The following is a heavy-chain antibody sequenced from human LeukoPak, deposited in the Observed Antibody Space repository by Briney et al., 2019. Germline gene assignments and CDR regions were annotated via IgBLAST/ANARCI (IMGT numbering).Heavy chain of an antibody. D-gene: IGHD6-6*01. CDR1: EFTFDDYA. CDR3: AIDIDRYRSSSDFIDY. Sequence: PGGSLRLSCAASEFTFDDYAMHWVRQAPGKGLEWVSGISWNSGIIDYADSVKGRFTISRDNAENSLYLQMNSLRAEDTALYYCAIDIDRYRSSSDFIDYWGQGTLVTVYS. V-gene: IGHV3-9*01. J-gene: IGHJ4*02. CDR2: ISWNSGII.